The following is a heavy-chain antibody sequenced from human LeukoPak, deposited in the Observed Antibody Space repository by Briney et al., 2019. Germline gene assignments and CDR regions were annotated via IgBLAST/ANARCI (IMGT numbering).Heavy chain of an antibody. V-gene: IGHV4-59*08. Sequence: SETLSLTCTVSGGSISGYYWSWIRQPPGKGLEWIDYITYSGSTNYNPSLTSRVTMSVDTSKNQFSLRLSSVTAADTAVYYCARHGSSYSFDCWGQGTLVTVSS. D-gene: IGHD6-13*01. J-gene: IGHJ4*02. CDR2: ITYSGST. CDR3: ARHGSSYSFDC. CDR1: GGSISGYY.